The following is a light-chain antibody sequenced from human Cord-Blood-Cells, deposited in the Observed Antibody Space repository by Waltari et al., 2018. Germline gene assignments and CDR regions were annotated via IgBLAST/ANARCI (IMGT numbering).Light chain of an antibody. Sequence: QSALTQPASVSGSPGQSITISCTGTSSDVGSYNLVSWYQQHTGKAPKLMIYEGSKRPSGVSNRFSVSKSGNTASLTISGLQAEDEADYYCCSYAGSVVFGGGTKLTVL. CDR2: EGS. CDR3: CSYAGSVV. J-gene: IGLJ2*01. V-gene: IGLV2-23*01. CDR1: SSDVGSYNL.